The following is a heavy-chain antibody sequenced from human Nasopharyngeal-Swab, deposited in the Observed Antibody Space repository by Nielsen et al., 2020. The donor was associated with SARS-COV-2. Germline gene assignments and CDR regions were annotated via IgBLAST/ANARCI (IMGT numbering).Heavy chain of an antibody. CDR3: ARDEGKGRYYGSGSPTLDY. V-gene: IGHV3-21*04. CDR2: ISSSSSYI. D-gene: IGHD3-10*01. Sequence: WIRQPPGKGLEWVSSISSSSSYIYYADSVKGRFTISRDNVKNSLYLQMNSLRAEDTAVYYCARDEGKGRYYGSGSPTLDYWGQGTLVTVSS. J-gene: IGHJ4*02.